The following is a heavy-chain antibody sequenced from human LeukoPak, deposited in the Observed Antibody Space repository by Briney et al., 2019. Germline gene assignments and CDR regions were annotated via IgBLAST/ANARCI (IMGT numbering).Heavy chain of an antibody. CDR1: GFTFSSYA. D-gene: IGHD6-13*01. CDR3: ARDIWGQQLVWDY. J-gene: IGHJ4*02. CDR2: INPDGSTT. V-gene: IGHV3-74*01. Sequence: GGSLRLSCAASGFTFSSYAMSWVRQAPGKGLVWVSRINPDGSTTTYADSVEGRFTISRDNAKNTLYLQMSSLRAEDTAVYYCARDIWGQQLVWDYWGQGTLVTVSS.